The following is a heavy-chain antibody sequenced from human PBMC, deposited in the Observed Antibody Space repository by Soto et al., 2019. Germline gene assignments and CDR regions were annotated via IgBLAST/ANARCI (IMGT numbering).Heavy chain of an antibody. J-gene: IGHJ3*02. CDR1: GDTFTSYY. CDR2: INPSGGST. Sequence: ASVKVSCKASGDTFTSYYMHWVRQAPGQGLEWMGIINPSGGSTSYAQKFQGRVTMTRDTSTSTVYMELSSLRSEDTAVYYCATMLEIEPFPDAFDIWGQGTMVTVSS. CDR3: ATMLEIEPFPDAFDI. D-gene: IGHD2-8*01. V-gene: IGHV1-46*01.